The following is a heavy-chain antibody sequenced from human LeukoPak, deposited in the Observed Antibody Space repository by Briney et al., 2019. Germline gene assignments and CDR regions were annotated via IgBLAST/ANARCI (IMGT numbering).Heavy chain of an antibody. CDR2: ISSSSSYI. D-gene: IGHD6-13*01. V-gene: IGHV3-21*01. J-gene: IGHJ3*02. CDR1: GFTFSSYS. CDR3: ARVFYAGYSSTSGAFDI. Sequence: GGSLRLSCAASGFTFSSYSMNWVRQAPGKGLEWVSSISSSSSYIYYADSVKGRFTISRDNAKNSLYLQMNSLRAEDTAVYYCARVFYAGYSSTSGAFDIWGQGTMVTVSS.